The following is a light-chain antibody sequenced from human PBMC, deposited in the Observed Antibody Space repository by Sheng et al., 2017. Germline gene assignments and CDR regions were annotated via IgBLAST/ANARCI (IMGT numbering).Light chain of an antibody. J-gene: IGLJ3*02. CDR1: FAKKY. CDR3: YSAADDDVKV. Sequence: SYELTQPSSVSVVSGTDSQDHLLWRFFAKKYTRWFQQKPGQAPILVIYKDTERPSGIPXRFSGSSSGTTVTLTITGAQIEDEADYYCYSAADDDVKVFGGGTKLTVL. CDR2: KDT. V-gene: IGLV3-27*01.